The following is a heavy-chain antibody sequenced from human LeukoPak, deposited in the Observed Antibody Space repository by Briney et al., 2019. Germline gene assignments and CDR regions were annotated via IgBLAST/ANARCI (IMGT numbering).Heavy chain of an antibody. CDR1: GGSISSSNW. Sequence: SGTLSLTCAVSGGSISSSNWWSWVRQPPGKGLEWIGEIYHSGSTNYNPSLKSRVTISVDKSKNQFSLKLSSVTAADTAVYYCASNHYDILTGYPLYYFDYWGQGTLVTVSS. CDR2: IYHSGST. D-gene: IGHD3-9*01. CDR3: ASNHYDILTGYPLYYFDY. J-gene: IGHJ4*02. V-gene: IGHV4-4*02.